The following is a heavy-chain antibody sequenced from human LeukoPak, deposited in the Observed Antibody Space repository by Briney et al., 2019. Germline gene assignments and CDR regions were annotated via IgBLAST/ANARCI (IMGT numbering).Heavy chain of an antibody. J-gene: IGHJ4*02. CDR3: ARDPRTVRI. V-gene: IGHV3-11*04. D-gene: IGHD1-1*01. Sequence: GGSLRLSCAASGFTFSDNYMTWVRQAPGKGLEWLSYISGNGGVIQYADSVKGRFTISRDNAKNLLYLQMDSLRVEDTAIYHCARDPRTVRIWGQGTLVTVSS. CDR1: GFTFSDNY. CDR2: ISGNGGVI.